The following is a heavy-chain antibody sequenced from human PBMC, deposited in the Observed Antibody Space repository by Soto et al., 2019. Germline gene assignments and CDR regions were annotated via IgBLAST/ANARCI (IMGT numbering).Heavy chain of an antibody. CDR3: ARGHLDVVVVPAAIPTHY. J-gene: IGHJ4*02. V-gene: IGHV3-30-3*01. CDR2: ISYDGSNK. CDR1: GFTFSSYA. D-gene: IGHD2-2*01. Sequence: LRLSCAASGFTFSSYAMHWVRQAPGKGLEWVAVISYDGSNKYYADSVKGRFTISRDNSKNTLYLQMNSLRAEDTAVYYCARGHLDVVVVPAAIPTHYWGQGTLVTVSS.